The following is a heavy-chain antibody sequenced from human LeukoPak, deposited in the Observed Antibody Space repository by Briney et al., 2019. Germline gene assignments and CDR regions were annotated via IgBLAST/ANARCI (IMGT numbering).Heavy chain of an antibody. CDR3: ARTTYANSPYHFDF. J-gene: IGHJ4*02. D-gene: IGHD2-2*01. V-gene: IGHV5-51*01. Sequence: GESLKISCQGSGYSFPHYWIGWVRQMPGKGLEWVGLINPGDSDTRYSPSFQGQVTISADKSIRTAYLQWSSLKASDTAMYYCARTTYANSPYHFDFWGQGTLVTVSS. CDR1: GYSFPHYW. CDR2: INPGDSDT.